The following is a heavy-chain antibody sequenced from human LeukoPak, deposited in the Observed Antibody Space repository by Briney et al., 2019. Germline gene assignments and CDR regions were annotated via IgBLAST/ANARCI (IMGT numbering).Heavy chain of an antibody. CDR3: ARLAYLGVVNWFDP. CDR1: EYIFTNYW. D-gene: IGHD2-15*01. V-gene: IGHV5-51*01. Sequence: GESLKISCKGSEYIFTNYWIGWVRQMPGKGLEWMGIIYPSDSDTRYSPSFQGQVTISADKSNSTAYLQWSSLKASDTAMFYCARLAYLGVVNWFDPWGQGTLVTVSS. CDR2: IYPSDSDT. J-gene: IGHJ5*02.